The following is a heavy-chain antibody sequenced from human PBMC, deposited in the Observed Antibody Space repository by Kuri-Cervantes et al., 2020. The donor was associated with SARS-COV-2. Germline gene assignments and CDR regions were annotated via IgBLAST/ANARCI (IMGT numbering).Heavy chain of an antibody. J-gene: IGHJ6*03. CDR3: ARGLWFGELPHYYYYYMDV. CDR2: IWYDGSNK. D-gene: IGHD3-10*01. Sequence: GESLKISCAASGFTFSSYGMHWVRQAPGKGLEWVAVIWYDGSNKYYADSVKGRFTISRDNSKNTLYLQMNSLRAGDTAVYYCARGLWFGELPHYYYYYMDVWGKGTTVTVSS. CDR1: GFTFSSYG. V-gene: IGHV3-33*01.